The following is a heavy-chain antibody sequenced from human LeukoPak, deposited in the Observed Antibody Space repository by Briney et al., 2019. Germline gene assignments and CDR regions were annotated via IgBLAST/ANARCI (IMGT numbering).Heavy chain of an antibody. V-gene: IGHV3-64D*06. Sequence: PGRSLRLSCSASGFTFSSYAMHWVRQAPGKGLECVSAIVSNGGRTYYADSVKGRFTISRDNFKNTLYLQMSSLRAEDTAVYYCVKDPFYGGNPLYYFDYWGQGTLVTVSS. CDR1: GFTFSSYA. D-gene: IGHD4-23*01. CDR3: VKDPFYGGNPLYYFDY. J-gene: IGHJ4*02. CDR2: IVSNGGRT.